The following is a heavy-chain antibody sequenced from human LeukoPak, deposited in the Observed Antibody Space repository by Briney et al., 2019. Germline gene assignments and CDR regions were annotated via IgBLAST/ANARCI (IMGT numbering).Heavy chain of an antibody. CDR1: GFTFRTYW. CDR2: INEDGSIT. Sequence: GGSLRLSCAVSGFTFRTYWMHWVRQVPGEGLVWVSRINEDGSITNYADSVKGRFSISRDNAKNTLYLQMNSLRAEDTAVYYCARVGMYYYDSSGSNWFDPWGQGTLVTVSS. D-gene: IGHD3-22*01. J-gene: IGHJ5*02. V-gene: IGHV3-74*01. CDR3: ARVGMYYYDSSGSNWFDP.